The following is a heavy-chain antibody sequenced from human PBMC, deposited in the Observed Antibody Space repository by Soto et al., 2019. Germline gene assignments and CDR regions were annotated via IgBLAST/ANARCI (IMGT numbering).Heavy chain of an antibody. J-gene: IGHJ4*02. V-gene: IGHV4-59*01. CDR2: IYYSGST. CDR1: GGSISSYY. D-gene: IGHD3-16*01. CDR3: AREWGYYSDF. Sequence: SETLSLTCTVSGGSISSYYWSWTRQPPGKGLEWIGYIYYSGSTNYNPSLKSRVTISVDTSKNQFSLKLSSVTAADTAVYYCAREWGYYSDFWGQGPLVPVSS.